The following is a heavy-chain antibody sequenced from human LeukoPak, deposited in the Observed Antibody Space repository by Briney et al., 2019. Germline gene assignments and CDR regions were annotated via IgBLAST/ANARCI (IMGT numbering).Heavy chain of an antibody. J-gene: IGHJ4*02. Sequence: GGSLRLSCAASGFTFTNYAMSWVRQAPGKGLEWVSAISTGADYIYYADSVKGRFTISRDNSKNTLYLQMNSLRAEDTAIYSCVQGGQNSYGFDYWGQGTVVTVSS. D-gene: IGHD5-18*01. CDR3: VQGGQNSYGFDY. CDR2: ISTGADYI. V-gene: IGHV3-23*01. CDR1: GFTFTNYA.